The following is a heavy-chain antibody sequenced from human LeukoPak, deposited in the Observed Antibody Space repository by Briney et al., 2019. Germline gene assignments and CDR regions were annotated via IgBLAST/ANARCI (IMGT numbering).Heavy chain of an antibody. CDR2: IRQDGGAK. J-gene: IGHJ4*02. Sequence: PGGSLRLSCTASGFIFNDFWMSWVRQAPGEGLEWVANIRQDGGAKNHVDSVKGRFTISRDNAKNLLYLQMNSLRAEDTAVYYCARERWDYSIDYWGQGTLVTVSS. CDR1: GFIFNDFW. CDR3: ARERWDYSIDY. V-gene: IGHV3-7*01. D-gene: IGHD4-11*01.